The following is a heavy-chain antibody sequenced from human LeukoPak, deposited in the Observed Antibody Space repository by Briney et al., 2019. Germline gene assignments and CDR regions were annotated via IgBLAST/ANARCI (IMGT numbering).Heavy chain of an antibody. Sequence: SETLSLTCAVSGYSISDGYYWVWTRQPPGRGLEWIGSLYHSDSAYYNTSLRSRVSMSVDTSKNQFSLTLSFVTAADTAVYYCARQHDSYYYYYIDVWGSGTTVTVSS. CDR1: GYSISDGYY. V-gene: IGHV4-38-2*01. CDR3: ARQHDSYYYYYIDV. CDR2: LYHSDSA. J-gene: IGHJ6*03.